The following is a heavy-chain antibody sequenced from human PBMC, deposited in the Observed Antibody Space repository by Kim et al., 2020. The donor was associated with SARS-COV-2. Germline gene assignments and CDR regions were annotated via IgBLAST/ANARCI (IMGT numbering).Heavy chain of an antibody. J-gene: IGHJ4*02. CDR1: GYTFTSYA. CDR3: ARESSGWYQTIYYYFDY. V-gene: IGHV1-3*01. D-gene: IGHD6-19*01. Sequence: ASVKVSCKASGYTFTSYAMHWVRQAPGQRLEWMGWINAGNGNTKYSQKFQGRVTITRDTSASTAYMELSSLRSEDTAVYYCARESSGWYQTIYYYFDYWGQGTLVTVSS. CDR2: INAGNGNT.